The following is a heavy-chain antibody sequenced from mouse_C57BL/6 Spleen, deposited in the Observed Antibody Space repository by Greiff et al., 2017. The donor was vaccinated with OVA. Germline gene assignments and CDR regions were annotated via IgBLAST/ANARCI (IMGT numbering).Heavy chain of an antibody. D-gene: IGHD2-5*01. V-gene: IGHV5-6*01. CDR3: ARQDSNYDYFDY. J-gene: IGHJ2*01. Sequence: EVKLVESGGDLVKPGGSLKLSCAASGFTFSSYGMSWVRQTPDKRLEWVATISSGGSYTSYPDSVKGRFTISRDNAKNTLYLQMSSLKSEDTAMYYCARQDSNYDYFDYWGQGTTLTVSS. CDR1: GFTFSSYG. CDR2: ISSGGSYT.